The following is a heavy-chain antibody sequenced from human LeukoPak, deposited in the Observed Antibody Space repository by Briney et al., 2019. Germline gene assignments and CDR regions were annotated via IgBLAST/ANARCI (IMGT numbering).Heavy chain of an antibody. V-gene: IGHV4-30-2*01. CDR3: ARWSGSVTARNYYYYMDV. CDR1: GGSISSGGYY. J-gene: IGHJ6*03. CDR2: IYHSGST. D-gene: IGHD6-6*01. Sequence: SQTLSLTCTVSGGSISSGGYYWSWIRQPPGKGLEWIGYIYHSGSTYYNPSLKSRVTISVDRSKNQFSLKLSSVTAADTAVYYCARWSGSVTARNYYYYMDVWGEGTTVTVSS.